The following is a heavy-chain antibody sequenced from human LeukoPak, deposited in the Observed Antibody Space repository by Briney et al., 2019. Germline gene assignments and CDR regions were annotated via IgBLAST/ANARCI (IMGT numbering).Heavy chain of an antibody. D-gene: IGHD2-15*01. Sequence: PGGSLRLSCAASGFTVSSKYMSWVRQAPGKGLEWVSVIYSGGTTYYADSAKGRFTISRDNSKNTLYLQMNSLRAEDTAVYYCARSGCSGGRCYYSFDYWGQGTLVTVSS. CDR2: IYSGGTT. J-gene: IGHJ4*02. CDR3: ARSGCSGGRCYYSFDY. V-gene: IGHV3-53*01. CDR1: GFTVSSKY.